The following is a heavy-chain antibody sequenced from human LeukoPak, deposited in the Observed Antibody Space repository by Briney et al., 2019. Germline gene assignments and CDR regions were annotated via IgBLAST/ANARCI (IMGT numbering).Heavy chain of an antibody. J-gene: IGHJ3*02. V-gene: IGHV4-39*01. Sequence: SETLSLTCTVSGGSISSSSYYWGWIRQPPGKGLEWIGSIYYSGSTYYNPSLKSRVTISVDTSKNQFSLKLSSVTAADTAVYYCARHGIWVTMIVVAPVAFDIWGQGTMVTVSS. CDR1: GGSISSSSYY. CDR2: IYYSGST. CDR3: ARHGIWVTMIVVAPVAFDI. D-gene: IGHD3-22*01.